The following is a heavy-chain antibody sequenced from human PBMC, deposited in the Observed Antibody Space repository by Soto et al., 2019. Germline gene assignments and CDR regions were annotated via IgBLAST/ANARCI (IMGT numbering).Heavy chain of an antibody. CDR2: IIPMLGMS. V-gene: IGHV1-69*02. J-gene: IGHJ4*02. D-gene: IGHD3-10*01. CDR1: GDTFNFYT. CDR3: ATSYGSGSRPFDY. Sequence: QVQLVQSGAEVKKPGSSVKVSCKASGDTFNFYTISWVRQAPGQGLEWMGRIIPMLGMSNYAQKFQDRVTIIADKSTSTAYMQLSSLRSEDTAIYYCATSYGSGSRPFDYWGQGTLVTASS.